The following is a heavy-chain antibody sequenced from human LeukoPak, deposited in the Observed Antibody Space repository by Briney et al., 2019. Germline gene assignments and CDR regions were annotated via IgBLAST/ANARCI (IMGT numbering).Heavy chain of an antibody. CDR3: ARVNVAAARNYYYYYMDV. CDR2: IKQDGSEK. D-gene: IGHD6-13*01. Sequence: GGSLRLSCAASGFTFRSYAMHWVRQAPGRGLEWVANIKQDGSEKYYVDSVKGRFTISRDNAKNSLYLQMNSLRAEDTAVYYCARVNVAAARNYYYYYMDVWGKGTTVTISS. V-gene: IGHV3-7*01. CDR1: GFTFRSYA. J-gene: IGHJ6*03.